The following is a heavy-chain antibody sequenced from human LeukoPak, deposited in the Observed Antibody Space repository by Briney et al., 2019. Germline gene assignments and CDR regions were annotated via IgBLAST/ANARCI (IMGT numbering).Heavy chain of an antibody. D-gene: IGHD5-18*01. CDR3: ARHLSGVTGYTYGRGIDY. V-gene: IGHV3-7*01. Sequence: PGGSLRLSCAASGFTFSSYYMSWVRQAPGKGLEWVANIKKDGSEKYYVDSVKGRFTISRDNAKTSLYLQMNRLRAEDTAVYYCARHLSGVTGYTYGRGIDYWGQGTLVTVSS. CDR2: IKKDGSEK. J-gene: IGHJ4*02. CDR1: GFTFSSYY.